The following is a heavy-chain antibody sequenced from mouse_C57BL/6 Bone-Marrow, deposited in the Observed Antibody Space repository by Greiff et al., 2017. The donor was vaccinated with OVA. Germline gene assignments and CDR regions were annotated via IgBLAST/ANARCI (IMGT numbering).Heavy chain of an antibody. CDR3: ARDAMDY. CDR1: GYAFTNYL. J-gene: IGHJ4*01. Sequence: QVTLKESGAELVRPGTSVKVSCKASGYAFTNYLIEWVKQRPGQGLEWIGVINPGSGGTNYNEKFKGKATLTADKSSSTAYMQLSSLTSEDSAVYFCARDAMDYWGQGTSVTVSS. V-gene: IGHV1-54*01. CDR2: INPGSGGT.